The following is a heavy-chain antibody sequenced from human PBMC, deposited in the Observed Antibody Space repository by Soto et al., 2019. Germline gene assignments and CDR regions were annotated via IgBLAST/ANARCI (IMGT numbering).Heavy chain of an antibody. J-gene: IGHJ4*02. CDR1: GYSFSSYW. D-gene: IGHD6-13*01. Sequence: EVQLVQSGAEVKKPGESLKISCKGSGYSFSSYWIGWVRQMPGKGLEWMGIIYPGDSVTTYSPSFQGLVTISADKSISTAYLQWNSLRASDTAMYYCARAPGMADFDYWGQGTLVTVSS. CDR3: ARAPGMADFDY. V-gene: IGHV5-51*01. CDR2: IYPGDSVT.